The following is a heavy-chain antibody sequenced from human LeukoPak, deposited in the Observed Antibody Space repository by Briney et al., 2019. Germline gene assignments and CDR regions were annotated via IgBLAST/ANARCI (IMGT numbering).Heavy chain of an antibody. J-gene: IGHJ4*02. CDR3: ARGAYSDY. CDR1: GFTFSSYA. V-gene: IGHV3-30-3*01. Sequence: PGRSLRLSCAASGFTFSSYAMHWVRQAPGKGLEWVAVISYDGSNKYYADSVKGRFTISRDNSKNTLYLQMNSLRAEDTAVYYCARGAYSDYWGQGTLVTVSS. CDR2: ISYDGSNK.